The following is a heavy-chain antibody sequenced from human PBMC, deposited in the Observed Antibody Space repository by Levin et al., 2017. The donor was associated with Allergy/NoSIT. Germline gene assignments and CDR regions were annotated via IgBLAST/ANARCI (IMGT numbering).Heavy chain of an antibody. V-gene: IGHV3-53*01. J-gene: IGHJ4*02. CDR1: GFTVSSNY. CDR2: IYSGGST. Sequence: LSLTCAASGFTVSSNYMSWVRQAPGKGLEWVSVIYSGGSTYYADSVKGRFTISRDNSKNTLYLQMNSLRAEDTAVYYCAGSIAIDYWGQGTLVTVSS. D-gene: IGHD2-21*01. CDR3: AGSIAIDY.